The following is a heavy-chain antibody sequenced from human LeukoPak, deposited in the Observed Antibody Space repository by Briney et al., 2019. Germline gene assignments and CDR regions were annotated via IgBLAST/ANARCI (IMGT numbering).Heavy chain of an antibody. CDR3: ARESYRFGEFYFDY. V-gene: IGHV3-30*04. CDR1: GFTFSSYA. J-gene: IGHJ4*02. D-gene: IGHD3-10*01. CDR2: ISYDGSNK. Sequence: PGRSLRLSCAASGFTFSSYAMHWVRQAPGKGPEWVAVISYDGSNKYYADSVKGRSTISRDNSKNTLYLQMNSLRAEDTAVYYCARESYRFGEFYFDYWGQGTLVTVSS.